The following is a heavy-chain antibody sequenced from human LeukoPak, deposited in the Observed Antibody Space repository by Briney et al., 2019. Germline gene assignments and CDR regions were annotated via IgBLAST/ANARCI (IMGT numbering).Heavy chain of an antibody. CDR2: IDWNGGTT. CDR1: GFTFDNSG. J-gene: IGHJ6*03. D-gene: IGHD3-22*01. CDR3: AREADYYDSSGYYLYYYYMDV. Sequence: GGSLRLSCAASGFTFDNSGMTWVRQVPGKGLEWVSGIDWNGGTTGYADSVKGRFTVSRDNAKNSLYLQMNSLRAEDTALYYCAREADYYDSSGYYLYYYYMDVWGKGTTVTVSS. V-gene: IGHV3-20*04.